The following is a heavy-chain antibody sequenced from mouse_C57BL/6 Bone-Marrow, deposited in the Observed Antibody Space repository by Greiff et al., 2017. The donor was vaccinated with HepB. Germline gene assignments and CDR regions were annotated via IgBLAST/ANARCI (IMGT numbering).Heavy chain of an antibody. D-gene: IGHD2-5*01. CDR2: IDPSDSYT. Sequence: QVQLQQPGAEFVMPGASVKLSCTASGYTFTSYWMHWVKQRPGQGLEWIGEIDPSDSYTNYNQKFKGKSTLTVDKSSSTAYMQLSSLTSEDSAVYYCARGDYSNGLFAYWGQGTLVTVSA. CDR3: ARGDYSNGLFAY. J-gene: IGHJ3*01. CDR1: GYTFTSYW. V-gene: IGHV1-69*01.